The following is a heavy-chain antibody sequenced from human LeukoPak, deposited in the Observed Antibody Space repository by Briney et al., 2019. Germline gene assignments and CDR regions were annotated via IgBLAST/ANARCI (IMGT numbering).Heavy chain of an antibody. Sequence: SGGPLRLSCAASGFTYSSYAMHWVRQAPGKGLEWVAVISYDGSNKYYADSVKGRFTISRDNSKNTLYLQMNSLRAEDTAVYYCATPGSSGWHSFDYWGQGTLVTVSS. CDR3: ATPGSSGWHSFDY. J-gene: IGHJ4*02. CDR2: ISYDGSNK. V-gene: IGHV3-30*04. CDR1: GFTYSSYA. D-gene: IGHD6-19*01.